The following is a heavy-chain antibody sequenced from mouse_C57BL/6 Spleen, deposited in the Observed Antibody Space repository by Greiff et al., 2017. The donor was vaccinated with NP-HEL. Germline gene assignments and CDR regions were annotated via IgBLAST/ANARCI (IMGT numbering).Heavy chain of an antibody. J-gene: IGHJ2*01. CDR2: IDPETGGT. CDR3: TREGVTGFLFDY. D-gene: IGHD4-1*01. CDR1: GYTFTDYE. Sequence: QVQLKQSGAELVRPGASVTLSCKASGYTFTDYEMHWVKQTPVHGLEWIGAIDPETGGTAYNQKFKGKAILTADKSSSTAYMELRSLTYEDSAVYYCTREGVTGFLFDYWGQGTTLTVSS. V-gene: IGHV1-15*01.